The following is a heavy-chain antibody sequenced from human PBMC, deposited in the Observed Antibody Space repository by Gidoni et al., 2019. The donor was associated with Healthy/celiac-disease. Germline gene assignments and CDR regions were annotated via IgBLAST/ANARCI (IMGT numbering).Heavy chain of an antibody. J-gene: IGHJ4*02. D-gene: IGHD2-2*01. CDR3: ASPHYCSSTSCYGY. CDR2: IYHSGST. CDR1: GGSISSSNW. V-gene: IGHV4-4*02. Sequence: TCAVSGGSISSSNWWSWVRQPPGKGLEWIGEIYHSGSTNYNPSLKSRVTISVDKSKNQFSLKLSSVTAADTAVYYCASPHYCSSTSCYGYWGQGTLVTVSS.